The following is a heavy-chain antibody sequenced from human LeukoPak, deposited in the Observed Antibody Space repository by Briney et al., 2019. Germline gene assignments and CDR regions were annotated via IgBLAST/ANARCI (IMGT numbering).Heavy chain of an antibody. CDR3: ARAGSGYSFDI. J-gene: IGHJ3*02. D-gene: IGHD3-3*01. CDR1: GGSISTYY. CDR2: VDYSGST. Sequence: KPSETLSLTCTVSGGSISTYYWTWIRQTAGKGLEWIGYVDYSGSTNYNPSLKSRVTISVDTSENQFSLRLSSVTAADSAMYYCARAGSGYSFDIWGQGTLVTVSS. V-gene: IGHV4-59*01.